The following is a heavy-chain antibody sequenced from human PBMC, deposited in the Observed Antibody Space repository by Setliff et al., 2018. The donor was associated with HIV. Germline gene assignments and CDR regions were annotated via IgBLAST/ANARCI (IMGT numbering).Heavy chain of an antibody. J-gene: IGHJ4*02. CDR2: IWYDGSNK. CDR3: TTVHYDFWSDSSGYFDY. D-gene: IGHD3-3*01. CDR1: GFTFSSYD. Sequence: PGGSLRLSCAASGFTFSSYDMHWVRQAPGKGLEWVAVIWYDGSNKYYADSVKGRFTISSDDSKNTLYLQMNSLKTEDTAVYYCTTVHYDFWSDSSGYFDYWGQGTLVTVSS. V-gene: IGHV3-33*08.